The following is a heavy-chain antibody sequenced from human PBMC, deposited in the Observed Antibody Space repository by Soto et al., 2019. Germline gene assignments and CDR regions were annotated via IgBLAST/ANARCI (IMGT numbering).Heavy chain of an antibody. CDR1: DKTFTSHG. V-gene: IGHV1-18*01. Sequence: QVQLGQSGDEVKKPGASGKVHCQASDKTFTSHGISWVRQAQGPGLECTGWIRGHNGYTTYAQAFQGRVSMTTDTSTITADIEQRSRTSDETDGYYCARETVDCSSYSCSEYYWGKGRLVTVS. CDR3: ARETVDCSSYSCSEYY. CDR2: IRGHNGYT. D-gene: IGHD2-2*01. J-gene: IGHJ4*02.